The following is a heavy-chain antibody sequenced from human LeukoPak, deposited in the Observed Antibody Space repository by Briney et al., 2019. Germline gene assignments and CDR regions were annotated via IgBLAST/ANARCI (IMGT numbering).Heavy chain of an antibody. V-gene: IGHV3-9*03. Sequence: GGSLRLSCAGSGFTFDDYAMHWVRQAPGKGLEWVSGISWNSGSIGYADSVKGRFTISRDNAKNSLYLQMNSLRTEDMALYYCARGSGGTYGDIDYWGQGTLVTVSS. J-gene: IGHJ4*02. CDR2: ISWNSGSI. CDR3: ARGSGGTYGDIDY. D-gene: IGHD4/OR15-4a*01. CDR1: GFTFDDYA.